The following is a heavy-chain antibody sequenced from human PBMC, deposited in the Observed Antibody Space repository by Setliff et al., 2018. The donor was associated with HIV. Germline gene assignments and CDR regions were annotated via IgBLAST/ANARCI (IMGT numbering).Heavy chain of an antibody. CDR2: FDHEEGKI. CDR1: GDTLTKLS. Sequence: ASVKVSCKVSGDTLTKLSIYWVRQAPGKGLEWMGGFDHEEGKIIYAQKFQGRVSMTEDTSTDTAYMDLSSLRSDDTAVHYCAAPSSVYIFGVLTPVSFDYWGQGTLVTVSS. CDR3: AAPSSVYIFGVLTPVSFDY. J-gene: IGHJ4*02. V-gene: IGHV1-24*01. D-gene: IGHD3-3*02.